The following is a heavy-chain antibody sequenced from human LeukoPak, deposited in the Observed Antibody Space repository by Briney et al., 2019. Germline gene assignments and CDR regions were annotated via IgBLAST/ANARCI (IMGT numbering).Heavy chain of an antibody. CDR1: GFTFSGFE. Sequence: GGSLRLSCAASGFTFSGFEMNWVRQAPGKGLEWVSSISGSGDSTYYADSVKGRFTISRDNSKNTLYLQMNSLRAEDTAVYYCAKDRGIISDYWGQGTLVTVSS. CDR3: AKDRGIISDY. J-gene: IGHJ4*02. D-gene: IGHD3-10*01. V-gene: IGHV3-23*01. CDR2: ISGSGDST.